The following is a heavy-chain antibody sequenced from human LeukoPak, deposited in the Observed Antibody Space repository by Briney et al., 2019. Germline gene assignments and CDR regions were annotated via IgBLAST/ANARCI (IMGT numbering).Heavy chain of an antibody. D-gene: IGHD3-10*01. J-gene: IGHJ4*02. CDR2: IYYSGNT. V-gene: IGHV4-30-4*02. Sequence: PSETLSLTCTVSGGSINSGDYYWNWIRQPPGKALEWVGYIYYSGNTIYNPSLESRVTISVDTSKNQFSLKLSSVTAADTAVYYCARDPLPGYYGSGSYWGQGTLVTVSS. CDR1: GGSINSGDYY. CDR3: ARDPLPGYYGSGSY.